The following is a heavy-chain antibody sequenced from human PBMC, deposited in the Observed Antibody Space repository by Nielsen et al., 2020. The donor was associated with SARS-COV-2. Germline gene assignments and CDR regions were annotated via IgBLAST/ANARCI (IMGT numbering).Heavy chain of an antibody. D-gene: IGHD4-17*01. J-gene: IGHJ6*02. CDR3: AKRSTRKSTVTTNYYYGMDV. V-gene: IGHV1-69*02. Sequence: WVRQAPGQGLEWMGRIIPIVDIADYAQKFQGRVTITADESTSTAYMELSSLRSEDTAVYYCAKRSTRKSTVTTNYYYGMDVWGQGTTVTVSS. CDR2: IIPIVDIA.